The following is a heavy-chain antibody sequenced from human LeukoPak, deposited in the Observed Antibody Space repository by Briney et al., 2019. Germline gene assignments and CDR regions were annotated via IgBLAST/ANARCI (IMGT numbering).Heavy chain of an antibody. CDR3: AATGAPFTRIDY. D-gene: IGHD3-10*01. CDR1: GGSISSYY. J-gene: IGHJ4*02. Sequence: SETLSLTCSVSGGSISSYYWSWIRQSPEKGLEFIGYMSYSGSTTYKPSLKSRVTISVDTSKSQFSLILSSVTPADTAFYYCAATGAPFTRIDYWGQGTLVTVSS. V-gene: IGHV4-59*01. CDR2: MSYSGST.